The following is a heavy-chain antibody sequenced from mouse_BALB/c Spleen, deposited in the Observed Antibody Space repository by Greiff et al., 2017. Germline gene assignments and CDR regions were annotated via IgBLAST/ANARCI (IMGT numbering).Heavy chain of an antibody. Sequence: DVKLVESGGGLVQPGGSRKLSCAASGFTFSDYGMAWVRQAPGKGPEWVAFISTLAYSIYYADTVTGRCTISRENAKNTRYLEMSSLRSEDTAMYYCARDRDGNGPFDYWGQGTTLTVSS. CDR3: ARDRDGNGPFDY. V-gene: IGHV5-15*02. D-gene: IGHD2-1*01. CDR1: GFTFSDYG. J-gene: IGHJ2*01. CDR2: ISTLAYSI.